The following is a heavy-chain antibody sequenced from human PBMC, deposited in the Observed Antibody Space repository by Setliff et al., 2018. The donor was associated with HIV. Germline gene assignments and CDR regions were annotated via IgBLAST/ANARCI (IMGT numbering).Heavy chain of an antibody. CDR2: VCQRGGI. J-gene: IGHJ1*01. CDR3: VRNSGWALGS. CDR1: GASISSHNYY. D-gene: IGHD3-16*01. Sequence: KTSETLSLTCTVSGASISSHNYYWGWIRQSLEKGLEWIGEVCQRGGINYYPFFWSRAIISMDKPRSYFSLRLTSVTAADTAIYFCVRNSGWALGSWGQGILVTVSS. V-gene: IGHV4-39*07.